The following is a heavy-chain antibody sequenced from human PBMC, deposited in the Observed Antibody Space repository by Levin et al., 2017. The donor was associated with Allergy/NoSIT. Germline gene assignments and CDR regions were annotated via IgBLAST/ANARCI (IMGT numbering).Heavy chain of an antibody. J-gene: IGHJ4*02. CDR2: ISSDGSIK. V-gene: IGHV3-30-3*01. CDR1: GFTFSSYT. D-gene: IGHD2-8*02. Sequence: PGGSLRLSCAASGFTFSSYTVHWVRQAPGKGLEWVAVISSDGSIKYYADSVKGRFTISRDNTKNTLYLQMNSLGAEDTAVYYCARKGSTGGYSDYFDYWGQGTLVTVSS. CDR3: ARKGSTGGYSDYFDY.